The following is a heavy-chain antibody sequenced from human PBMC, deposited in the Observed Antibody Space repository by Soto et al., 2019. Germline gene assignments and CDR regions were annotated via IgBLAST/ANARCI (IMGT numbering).Heavy chain of an antibody. V-gene: IGHV1-69*01. CDR3: ARGYYDSSGYGRHHDAFDI. J-gene: IGHJ3*02. CDR2: IIPIFGTA. D-gene: IGHD3-22*01. CDR1: GGTFSSYA. Sequence: QVQLVQSGAEVKKPGSSVKVSCKASGGTFSSYAISWVRQAPGQGLEWMGGIIPIFGTANYAQKFQGRVTITADESTSTAYMELSSLRSEDTAVYYCARGYYDSSGYGRHHDAFDIWGQGTMVTVSS.